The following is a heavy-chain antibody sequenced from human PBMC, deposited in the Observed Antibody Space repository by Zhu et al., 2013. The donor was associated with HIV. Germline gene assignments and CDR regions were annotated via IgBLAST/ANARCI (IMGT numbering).Heavy chain of an antibody. V-gene: IGHV1-18*01. J-gene: IGHJ6*02. CDR2: ISGYNGDA. Sequence: QVQLVQSGAEVKKPGASVKVSCKASGYIFTRYGVTWVRQAPGQGLEWMGWISGYNGDANYAKKFQGRVTMTTDTSTSTTYMEVRSLRSDDTAVYYCARERGYRNMDPNHYSYYGMDVWGQGTTVTVSS. D-gene: IGHD5-18*01. CDR1: GYIFTRYG. CDR3: ARERGYRNMDPNHYSYYGMDV.